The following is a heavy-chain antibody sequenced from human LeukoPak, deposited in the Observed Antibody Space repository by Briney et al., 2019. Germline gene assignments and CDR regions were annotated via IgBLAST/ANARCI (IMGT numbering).Heavy chain of an antibody. J-gene: IGHJ3*02. V-gene: IGHV3-21*01. CDR2: ISSSSSYI. CDR1: GFTFSSYS. Sequence: GSLRLSCAASGFTFSSYSMDWVRQAPGKGLEWVSSISSSSSYIYYADSVKGRFTISRDNAKNSLYLQMNSLRAEDTAVYYCARDGTIGAFDIWGQGTMVTVSS. CDR3: ARDGTIGAFDI.